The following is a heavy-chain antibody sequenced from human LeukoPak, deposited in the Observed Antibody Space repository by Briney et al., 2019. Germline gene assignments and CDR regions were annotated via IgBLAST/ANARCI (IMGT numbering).Heavy chain of an antibody. CDR1: GYTFPSYF. D-gene: IGHD6-6*01. CDR2: INPTGGST. J-gene: IGHJ4*02. V-gene: IGHV1-46*01. CDR3: ARTAARRFDY. Sequence: ASVTVSCKASGYTFPSYFMHWVRQAPGQGLEWMGIINPTGGSTTYAQRFQGRVTMTRDTSTSTVYMELSSLRSDDTAVYYCARTAARRFDYWGQGTLVTVSS.